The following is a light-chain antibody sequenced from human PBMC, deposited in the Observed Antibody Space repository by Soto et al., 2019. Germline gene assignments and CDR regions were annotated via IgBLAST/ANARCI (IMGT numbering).Light chain of an antibody. CDR3: QSYDTSLSSVV. Sequence: QSVLTQPPSVSGAPGQRVTISCTGSSSNIGARYDVHWYQQLPGSAPKLLIYGNIYRPSGVPDRFSASESATSASLVITGLQAEDEADYYCQSYDTSLSSVVFGGGTKLTVL. J-gene: IGLJ2*01. CDR1: SSNIGARYD. V-gene: IGLV1-40*01. CDR2: GNI.